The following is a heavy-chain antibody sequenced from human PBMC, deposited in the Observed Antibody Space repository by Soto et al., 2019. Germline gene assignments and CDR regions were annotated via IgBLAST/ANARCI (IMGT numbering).Heavy chain of an antibody. D-gene: IGHD1-1*01. Sequence: QVHLVQSGAEVKKPGASVKVSCKGSGYAFTTSGITWVRQAPGQGLEWMGWISAHNGNTNYAQNLQGRVTVTRDTSPSTAYMELRSLRSDDTAVYYCARGRYVDYWGQGALVTVSS. V-gene: IGHV1-18*01. CDR1: GYAFTTSG. J-gene: IGHJ4*02. CDR2: ISAHNGNT. CDR3: ARGRYVDY.